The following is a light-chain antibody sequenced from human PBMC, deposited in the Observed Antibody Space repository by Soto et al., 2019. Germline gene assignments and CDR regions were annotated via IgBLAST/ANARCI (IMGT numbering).Light chain of an antibody. V-gene: IGLV1-44*01. J-gene: IGLJ1*01. CDR1: KSNVGSTT. CDR2: TND. Sequence: QSVLTQPPSASGTPGQRVTIGCSGRKSNVGSTTVSWYQQRPRTAPRLLIHTNDQRTSGVPDRFSGSKSGSSASLAISGLQSEDEAEYYCVSWDVSLNRYVFGSGTKVTVL. CDR3: VSWDVSLNRYV.